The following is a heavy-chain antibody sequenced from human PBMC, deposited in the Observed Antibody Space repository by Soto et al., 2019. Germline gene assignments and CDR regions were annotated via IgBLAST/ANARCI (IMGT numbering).Heavy chain of an antibody. CDR2: IRSKAYGGTT. J-gene: IGHJ3*02. Sequence: PGGSLRLSCTASGFTFGDYAMSWFRQAPGKGLEWVGFIRSKAYGGTTEYAASVKGRFTISRDDSKSIAYLQMNSLKTEDTAVYYCTSPGYVWGSYRHDAFDIWGQGTMFTVSS. CDR1: GFTFGDYA. V-gene: IGHV3-49*03. D-gene: IGHD3-16*02. CDR3: TSPGYVWGSYRHDAFDI.